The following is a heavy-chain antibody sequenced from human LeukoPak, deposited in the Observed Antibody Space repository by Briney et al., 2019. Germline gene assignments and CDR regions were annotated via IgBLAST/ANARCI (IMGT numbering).Heavy chain of an antibody. CDR1: GFTFSSYG. CDR2: IWYDGSNK. CDR3: ARDWFFGGLNTVTTGGNAFDI. V-gene: IGHV3-33*01. Sequence: TGGSLRLSCAASGFTFSSYGMHWVRQAPGKRLEWVAVIWYDGSNKYYADSVKGRFTISRDNSKNTLYLQMNSLRAEDTAVYYCARDWFFGGLNTVTTGGNAFDIWGQGTMVTVSS. D-gene: IGHD4-17*01. J-gene: IGHJ3*02.